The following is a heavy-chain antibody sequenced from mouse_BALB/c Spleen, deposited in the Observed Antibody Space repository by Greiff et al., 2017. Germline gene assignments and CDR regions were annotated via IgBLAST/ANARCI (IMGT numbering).Heavy chain of an antibody. CDR2: ISNLAYSI. D-gene: IGHD2-4*01. CDR1: GFTFSDYG. J-gene: IGHJ2*01. Sequence: EVHLVESGGGLVQPGGSRKLSCAASGFTFSDYGMAWVRQAPGKGPEWVAFISNLAYSIYYADTVTGRFTISRENAKNTLYLEMSSLRSEDTAMYYCAREYYDYDFDYWGQGTTLTVSS. V-gene: IGHV5-15*02. CDR3: AREYYDYDFDY.